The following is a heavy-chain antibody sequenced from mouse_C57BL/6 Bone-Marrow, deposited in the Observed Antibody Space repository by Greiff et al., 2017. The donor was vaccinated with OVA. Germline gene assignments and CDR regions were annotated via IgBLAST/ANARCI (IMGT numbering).Heavy chain of an antibody. CDR1: GFTFSDYY. CDR2: ISNGGGST. J-gene: IGHJ1*03. V-gene: IGHV5-12*01. Sequence: EVKLVESGGGLVQPGGSLKLSCAASGFTFSDYYMYWVRQTPEKRLEWVAYISNGGGSTYYPDTVKGRFTISRDNAKNTLYLQMSRLKSEDTAMYYCARREGFWYFDVWGTGTTVTVSS. CDR3: ARREGFWYFDV.